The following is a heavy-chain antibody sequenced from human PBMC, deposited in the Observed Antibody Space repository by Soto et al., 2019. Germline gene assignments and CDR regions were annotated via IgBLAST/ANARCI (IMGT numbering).Heavy chain of an antibody. Sequence: EVQLVEAGGGLVQPGGSLRLSCAASGFTVSNNYMSWVRQAPGKGLEWVSLIYSGGATYYADSVKGRFTISRDNSKNTLYLQMNSLRAEDTAVYYCARDGTYNWVGGQGILVTVSS. D-gene: IGHD1-1*01. CDR3: ARDGTYNWV. CDR2: IYSGGAT. CDR1: GFTVSNNY. V-gene: IGHV3-66*01. J-gene: IGHJ4*02.